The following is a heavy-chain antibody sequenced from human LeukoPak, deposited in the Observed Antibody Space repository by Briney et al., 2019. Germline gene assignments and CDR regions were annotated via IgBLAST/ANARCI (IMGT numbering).Heavy chain of an antibody. J-gene: IGHJ4*02. CDR1: GFTFSSYA. CDR3: AKDQVVVTAILDY. Sequence: GGSLRLSCAASGFTFSSYAMHWVRQAPGKGLEWVAVISYDGSNKYYADSVKGRFTISRDNSKNTLYLQMNSLRAEDTAVYYCAKDQVVVTAILDYWGQGTLVTVSS. D-gene: IGHD2-21*02. V-gene: IGHV3-30*04. CDR2: ISYDGSNK.